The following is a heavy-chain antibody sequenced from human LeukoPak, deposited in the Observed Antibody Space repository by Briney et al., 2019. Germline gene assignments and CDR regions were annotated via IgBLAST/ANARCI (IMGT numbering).Heavy chain of an antibody. J-gene: IGHJ4*02. Sequence: GASVKVSCKASGYTFTSYYMHWVRQAPGQGLEWMGIINPSGGSTSYAQKFQGRVTMTRDMSTSTVYMELSSLRSEDTAVYYCARDSRTVEMATYFDYWGQGTLVTVSS. CDR1: GYTFTSYY. D-gene: IGHD5-24*01. CDR2: INPSGGST. CDR3: ARDSRTVEMATYFDY. V-gene: IGHV1-46*01.